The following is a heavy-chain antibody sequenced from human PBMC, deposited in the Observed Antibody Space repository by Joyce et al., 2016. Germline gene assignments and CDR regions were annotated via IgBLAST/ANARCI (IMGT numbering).Heavy chain of an antibody. CDR2: IYYNRSI. D-gene: IGHD3-3*01. CDR1: GASVSSYY. CDR3: ATSGDFWSGYYHY. J-gene: IGHJ4*02. Sequence: QVQLQESGPGLVKPSETLSVTCTVSGASVSSYYWSWIRQTPGKGLELIRYIYYNRSIEYNPSLKSRVTISVDTSKNQFSLKLSSVTAPDTALYYCATSGDFWSGYYHYWGQGTLVTVSS. V-gene: IGHV4-59*02.